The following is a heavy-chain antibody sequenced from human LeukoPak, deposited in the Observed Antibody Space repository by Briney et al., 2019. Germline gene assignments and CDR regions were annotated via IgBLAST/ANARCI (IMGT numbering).Heavy chain of an antibody. CDR1: GYTFTGYY. CDR2: INPNSGGT. CDR3: ARDQGLADSLDAFDI. Sequence: GASVKVSCKASGYTFTGYYMHWVRQAPGQGLEWMGWINPNSGGTNYAQKFQGRVTMTRDTSISTAYMELSRLRSDDTAVYYCARDQGLADSLDAFDIWGQGTMVTVSS. J-gene: IGHJ3*02. V-gene: IGHV1-2*02. D-gene: IGHD2-21*01.